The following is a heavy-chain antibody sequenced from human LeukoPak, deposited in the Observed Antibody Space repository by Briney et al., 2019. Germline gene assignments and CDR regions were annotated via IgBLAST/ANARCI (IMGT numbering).Heavy chain of an antibody. CDR1: GGSITDITYY. J-gene: IGHJ3*02. Sequence: SETLSLTCTVSGGSITDITYYWGWIRQPPGKGLEWIGSIYYTGSTYYNPSLKSRVTISIDTSKNQFSLNLTSVTAADTAVYFCARDKIVRAARDAFDIWGQGTMVTVSS. CDR2: IYYTGST. CDR3: ARDKIVRAARDAFDI. V-gene: IGHV4-39*07. D-gene: IGHD3-10*01.